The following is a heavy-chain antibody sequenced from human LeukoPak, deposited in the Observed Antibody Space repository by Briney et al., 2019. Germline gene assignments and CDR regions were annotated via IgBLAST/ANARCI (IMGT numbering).Heavy chain of an antibody. Sequence: SETLSLTCTVSGGPISRYYWSWIRQPPGKGLEWIGYLYYRGSTNYNPSLKSRVTTSVDTSKNQFSLKLSPVTAADTAVYYCARLPRGSWYSANPYYYYGMDVWGQGTTVTVSS. CDR3: ARLPRGSWYSANPYYYYGMDV. CDR1: GGPISRYY. J-gene: IGHJ6*02. D-gene: IGHD6-13*01. V-gene: IGHV4-59*08. CDR2: LYYRGST.